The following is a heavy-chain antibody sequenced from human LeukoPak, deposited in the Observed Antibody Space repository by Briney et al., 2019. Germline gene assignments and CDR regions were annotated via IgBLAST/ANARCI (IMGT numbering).Heavy chain of an antibody. J-gene: IGHJ5*02. D-gene: IGHD2-2*01. V-gene: IGHV6-1*01. CDR2: TYYRSKWYN. Sequence: SQTLSLTCAISGDSVSSNSAAWNWIRQSLSRGLEWLGRTYYRSKWYNDYAVSVRGRITVNPDTSKNQFSLHLNSVTPEDTAVYYCARRLTQYDCFDPWGQGILVTVSS. CDR1: GDSVSSNSAA. CDR3: ARRLTQYDCFDP.